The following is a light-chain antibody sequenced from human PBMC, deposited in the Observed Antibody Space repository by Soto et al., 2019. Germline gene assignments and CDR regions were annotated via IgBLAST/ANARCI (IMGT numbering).Light chain of an antibody. V-gene: IGKV1-5*01. CDR3: QEYNSYSGT. CDR1: QSLGIW. J-gene: IGKJ1*01. CDR2: DAS. Sequence: DIQMTQSPSTLSASVXXXXXXXXXASQSLGIWLAWHQQKPGKAPKLLIYDASTLKSGVPSRFSGSGSGTKFTLTISSLQPDDFATYYCQEYNSYSGTFGQGTKVDI.